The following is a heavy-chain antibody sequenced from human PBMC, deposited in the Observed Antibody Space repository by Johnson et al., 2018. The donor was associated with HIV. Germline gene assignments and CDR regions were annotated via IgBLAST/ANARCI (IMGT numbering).Heavy chain of an antibody. D-gene: IGHD1-26*01. CDR3: ARMVGGEAFDI. Sequence: DVQVVESGGGVVQPGRSLRLSCAASGFIVSTKYMSWVRQAPGKGLEWVSVIYSGGSTYHADSVKGRFTISRDNSKNTLYLQMNSLRAEDTAVYYGARMVGGEAFDIWGQGTMVTVSS. CDR2: IYSGGST. J-gene: IGHJ3*02. V-gene: IGHV3-66*02. CDR1: GFIVSTKY.